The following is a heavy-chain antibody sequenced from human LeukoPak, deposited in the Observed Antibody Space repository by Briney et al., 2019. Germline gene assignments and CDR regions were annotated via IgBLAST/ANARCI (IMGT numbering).Heavy chain of an antibody. J-gene: IGHJ4*02. CDR3: ARGYMGTTDY. V-gene: IGHV6-1*01. D-gene: IGHD1-7*01. CDR2: TYYRSKWNK. Sequence: SQTLSLTCAISGDSVSSNSAAWNWIRQSPSRGLEWLGRTYYRSKWNKNYAASVKSRITINPDTSKNQLSLQLNSVTPEDTAVYCCARGYMGTTDYWGQGTLVTVSS. CDR1: GDSVSSNSAA.